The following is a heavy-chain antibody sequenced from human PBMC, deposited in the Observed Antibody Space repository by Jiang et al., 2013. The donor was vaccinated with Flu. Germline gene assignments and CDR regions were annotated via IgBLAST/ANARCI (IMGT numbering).Heavy chain of an antibody. V-gene: IGHV3-9*01. CDR3: AKEWYSSSRGVLEY. J-gene: IGHJ4*02. D-gene: IGHD6-13*01. Sequence: QLLESGGGLVQPGRSLRLSCAASGFTFDDYAMHWVRQAPGKGLEWVSGISWNSGSIGYADSVKGRFTISRDNAKNSLYLQMNSLRAEDTALYYCAKEWYSSSRGVLEYWGQGTLVTVSS. CDR2: ISWNSGSI. CDR1: GFTFDDYA.